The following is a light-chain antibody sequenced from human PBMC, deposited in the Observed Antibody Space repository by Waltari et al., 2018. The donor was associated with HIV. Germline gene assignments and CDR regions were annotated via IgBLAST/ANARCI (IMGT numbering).Light chain of an antibody. Sequence: DIQMTRPPSTLSASVGDRVTITCRASQSISSWLAWYQQKPGRAPKLLIYKASNLEGGVPSRFRGSGSGTEFTLTISSLQPDDFATYFCQQYNSYPYTFGQGTKLEI. J-gene: IGKJ2*01. CDR2: KAS. V-gene: IGKV1-5*03. CDR1: QSISSW. CDR3: QQYNSYPYT.